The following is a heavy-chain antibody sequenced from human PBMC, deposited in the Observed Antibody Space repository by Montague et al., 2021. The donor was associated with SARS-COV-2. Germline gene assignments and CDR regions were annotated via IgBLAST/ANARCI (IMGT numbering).Heavy chain of an antibody. J-gene: IGHJ6*02. Sequence: SLRLSCAASGFTFSDYEMNWVRQAPGKGLEWVSYIRRSGTPIYYADSVKGRFTISRDNARNSLYLQMNSLRAEDTSVYYCTRGYCTGGGCDSSMIYAMGVWGQGTTVTVSS. CDR3: TRGYCTGGGCDSSMIYAMGV. CDR1: GFTFSDYE. CDR2: IRRSGTPI. D-gene: IGHD2-15*01. V-gene: IGHV3-48*03.